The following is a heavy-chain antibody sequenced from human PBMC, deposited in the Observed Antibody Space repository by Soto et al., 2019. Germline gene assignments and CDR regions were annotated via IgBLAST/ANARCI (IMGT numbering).Heavy chain of an antibody. J-gene: IGHJ5*02. V-gene: IGHV3-74*01. CDR2: INSDGSST. CDR1: GFTFSSYW. CDR3: ARDYDFWSGYLNWFDP. D-gene: IGHD3-3*01. Sequence: GGSLRLSCAASGFTFSSYWMHWVRQAPGKGLAWVSRINSDGSSTSYADSVKGRFTISRDNAKNTLYLQMNSLRAEDTAVYYCARDYDFWSGYLNWFDPWGQGTLGTV.